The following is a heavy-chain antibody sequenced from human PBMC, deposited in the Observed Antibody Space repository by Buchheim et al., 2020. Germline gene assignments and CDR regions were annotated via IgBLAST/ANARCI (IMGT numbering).Heavy chain of an antibody. J-gene: IGHJ4*02. D-gene: IGHD3/OR15-3a*01. CDR3: ARDRTADWLHLGDY. CDR2: ISYDGSNK. CDR1: GFTFSSYA. Sequence: QVQLVESGGGVVQPGRSLRLSCAASGFTFSSYAMHWVRQAPGKGLEWVAVISYDGSNKYYADSVKGRFTIPRDNSKNTLYLQMNSLRAEDTAVYYCARDRTADWLHLGDYWGQGTL. V-gene: IGHV3-30*04.